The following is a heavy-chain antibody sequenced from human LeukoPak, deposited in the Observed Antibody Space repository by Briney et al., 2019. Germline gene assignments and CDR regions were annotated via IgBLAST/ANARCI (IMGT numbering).Heavy chain of an antibody. Sequence: SETLSLTCTVSGGSISSGDYYWSWIRQSPGKGLEWIGYMYNTGSTNYNPSLKSRVTMSLDTSKNQFFLKLSSVTAADTAVYYCARHSRYSSDWYYFDYWGQGTLVTVSS. CDR1: GGSISSGDYY. J-gene: IGHJ4*02. D-gene: IGHD6-13*01. CDR2: MYNTGST. V-gene: IGHV4-61*08. CDR3: ARHSRYSSDWYYFDY.